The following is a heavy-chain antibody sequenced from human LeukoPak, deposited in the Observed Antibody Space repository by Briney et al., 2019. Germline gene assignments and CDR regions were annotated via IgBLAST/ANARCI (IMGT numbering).Heavy chain of an antibody. J-gene: IGHJ4*02. CDR2: INTNTGNP. D-gene: IGHD3-10*01. CDR1: GYTFTSYA. CDR3: ARDSWFGELFPNYFDY. V-gene: IGHV7-4-1*02. Sequence: GASVKVSCKASGYTFTSYAMNWVRQAPGQGLEWMGWINTNTGNPTHAQGFTGRFVFSLDTSVSTAYLQISSLKAEDTAVYYCARDSWFGELFPNYFDYWGQGTLVTVSS.